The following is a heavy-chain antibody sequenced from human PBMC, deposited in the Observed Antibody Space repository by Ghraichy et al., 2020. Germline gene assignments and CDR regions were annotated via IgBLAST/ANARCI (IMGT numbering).Heavy chain of an antibody. CDR2: ISAYNGNT. V-gene: IGHV1-18*01. CDR1: GYTFTSYG. CDR3: ARGRGYSNYVGYYGMDV. Sequence: ASVKVSCKASGYTFTSYGISWVRQAPGQGLEWMGWISAYNGNTNYAQKLQGRVTMTTDTSTSTAYMELRSLRSDDTAVYYCARGRGYSNYVGYYGMDVWGQGTTVTVSS. J-gene: IGHJ6*02. D-gene: IGHD4-11*01.